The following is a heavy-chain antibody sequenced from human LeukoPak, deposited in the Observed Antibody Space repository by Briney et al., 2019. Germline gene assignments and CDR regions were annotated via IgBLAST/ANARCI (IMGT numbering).Heavy chain of an antibody. Sequence: SETLSLTCAVYGGSFSGYYWSWIRQPPGKGLEWIGEINHSGSTNYNPSLKSRVTISVDTSKNQFSMQLNSVTPEDTAVYYCARNVRLGSGELSFAPFKNWFDPWGQGTLVTVSS. CDR3: ARNVRLGSGELSFAPFKNWFDP. D-gene: IGHD3-16*02. J-gene: IGHJ5*02. CDR1: GGSFSGYY. CDR2: INHSGST. V-gene: IGHV4-34*01.